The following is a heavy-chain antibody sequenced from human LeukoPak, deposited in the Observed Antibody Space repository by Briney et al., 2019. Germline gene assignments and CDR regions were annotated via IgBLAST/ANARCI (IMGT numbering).Heavy chain of an antibody. D-gene: IGHD3-10*01. CDR3: ARGPTRITMVRGVIYDY. V-gene: IGHV3-53*01. CDR2: IYSGGST. J-gene: IGHJ4*02. Sequence: GGSLRLSCAASGFTVSSNYMSWVRQAPGKGLEWVSVIYSGGSTYYADSVKGRFTISRDNSKNTLYLQMNSLRAEDTAVYYCARGPTRITMVRGVIYDYWGQGTLVTVSS. CDR1: GFTVSSNY.